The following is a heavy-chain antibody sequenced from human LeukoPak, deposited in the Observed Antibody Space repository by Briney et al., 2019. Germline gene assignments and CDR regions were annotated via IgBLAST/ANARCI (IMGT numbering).Heavy chain of an antibody. Sequence: PGRSLRLSCAASGFTFSSYGMHWVRQAPGKGLEWVAVISYDGSNKYYADSVKGRFTISRDNSKNTLYLQMNSLRAEDTAVYYCAKDGGSYCDYWGQGTLVTVSS. V-gene: IGHV3-30*18. CDR1: GFTFSSYG. J-gene: IGHJ4*02. CDR2: ISYDGSNK. D-gene: IGHD1-26*01. CDR3: AKDGGSYCDY.